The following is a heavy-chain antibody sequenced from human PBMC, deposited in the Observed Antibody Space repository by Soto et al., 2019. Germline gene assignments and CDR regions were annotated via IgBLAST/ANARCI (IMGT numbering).Heavy chain of an antibody. D-gene: IGHD6-13*01. J-gene: IGHJ1*01. CDR3: AKVPLPGIHPPEYFQH. V-gene: IGHV3-23*01. CDR1: GFTFSSYA. CDR2: ISGSGGST. Sequence: GVSLILSCAASGFTFSSYAISWVRQAPEKGLEWVSAISGSGGSTYFADSVKGRFTSARDNSKNTLYLQMNSLRAEDTAVYYCAKVPLPGIHPPEYFQHWGQGTLVTVSS.